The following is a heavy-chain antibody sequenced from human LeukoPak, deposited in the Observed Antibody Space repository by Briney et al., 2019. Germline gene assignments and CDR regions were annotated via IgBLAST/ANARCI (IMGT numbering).Heavy chain of an antibody. CDR1: GFTFSSYS. CDR3: AKDGIAVAGSEIDY. D-gene: IGHD6-19*01. J-gene: IGHJ4*02. Sequence: PGGSLRLSCAASGFTFSSYSMNWVRQAPGKGLEWVSSISSSSSYIYYADSVKGRFTISRDNSKNTLYLQMNSLRAEDTAVYYCAKDGIAVAGSEIDYWGQGTLVTVSS. V-gene: IGHV3-21*04. CDR2: ISSSSSYI.